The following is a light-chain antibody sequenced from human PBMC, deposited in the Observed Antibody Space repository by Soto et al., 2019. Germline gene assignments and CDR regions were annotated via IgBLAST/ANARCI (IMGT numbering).Light chain of an antibody. J-gene: IGKJ5*01. CDR1: QTVRNNY. Sequence: EFVLTQSPCTLSLSPGGRATLSCRASQTVRNNYLAWYQQKPGQAPRLLIYDASSRATGIPDRFSGGGSGTNFTLTISRLEPEDFAVYYCQQYVTSAITFGQGTRLEIK. CDR2: DAS. V-gene: IGKV3-20*01. CDR3: QQYVTSAIT.